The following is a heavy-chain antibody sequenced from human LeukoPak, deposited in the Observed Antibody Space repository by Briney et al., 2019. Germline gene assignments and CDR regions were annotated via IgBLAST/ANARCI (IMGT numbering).Heavy chain of an antibody. CDR3: ARVDIVATNDAFDI. CDR2: IYHSGST. CDR1: GYSISSGYY. V-gene: IGHV4-38-2*02. D-gene: IGHD5-12*01. J-gene: IGHJ3*02. Sequence: PSETLSLTCTVSGYSISSGYYWGWIRQPPGKGLGWIGSIYHSGSTYYNPSLRSRVTISVDTSKNQFSLKLSSVTAADTAVYYCARVDIVATNDAFDIWGQGTMVTVSS.